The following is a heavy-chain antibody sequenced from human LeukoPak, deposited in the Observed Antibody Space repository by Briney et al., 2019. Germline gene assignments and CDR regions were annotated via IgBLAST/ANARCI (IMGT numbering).Heavy chain of an antibody. V-gene: IGHV3-21*01. J-gene: IGHJ4*02. CDR3: AREPTAMIL. Sequence: GGSLRLSCAASGLTFSRYSMHWVRQTPGKGLEWVSSISSSSTYIYYADSVKGRFTISRDNAKNSLYLQMNSLRVEDTAVYYCAREPTAMILWGQGTLVTVSS. CDR2: ISSSSTYI. D-gene: IGHD5-18*01. CDR1: GLTFSRYS.